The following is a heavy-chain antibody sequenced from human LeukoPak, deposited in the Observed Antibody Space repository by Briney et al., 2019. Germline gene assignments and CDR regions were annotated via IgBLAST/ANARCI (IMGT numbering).Heavy chain of an antibody. CDR2: IIPIFGTA. CDR3: ARGANYDILTSYYPLHYYYYGMDV. V-gene: IGHV1-69*13. CDR1: GGTFSSYA. D-gene: IGHD3-9*01. J-gene: IGHJ6*04. Sequence: GASVKVSCKASGGTFSSYAISWVRQAPGQGLEWMGGIIPIFGTANYAQKFQGRVTITADESTSTAYMELSSLRSEDTAVYYCARGANYDILTSYYPLHYYYYGMDVWGKGTTVTVSS.